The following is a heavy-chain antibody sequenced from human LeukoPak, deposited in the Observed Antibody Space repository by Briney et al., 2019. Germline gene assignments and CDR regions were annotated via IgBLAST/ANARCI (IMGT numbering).Heavy chain of an antibody. V-gene: IGHV3-43*01. CDR2: FSGNGRST. D-gene: IGHD2-15*01. J-gene: IGHJ3*02. CDR3: AKEKDTIYSDI. CDR1: GFKFRDFS. Sequence: PGGSLRLSCAASGFKFRDFSMHWVRQAPGKGLEWVSLFSGNGRSTFYADSVKGRFTISRDNSKNSLYLQMDSLTTEDTAVYYCAKEKDTIYSDIWGQGTMVTVSS.